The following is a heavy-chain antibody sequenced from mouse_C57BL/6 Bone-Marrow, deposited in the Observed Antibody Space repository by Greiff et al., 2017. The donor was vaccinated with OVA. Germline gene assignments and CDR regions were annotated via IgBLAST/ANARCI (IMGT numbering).Heavy chain of an antibody. CDR2: IDPSDSYT. CDR1: GYTFTSYW. J-gene: IGHJ4*01. Sequence: QVQLQQPGAELVMPGASVKLSCKASGYTFTSYWMHWVKQRPGQGLEWIGEIDPSDSYTNYSPKFTGKSTLTVDKSSSTAYMQLSSLTSEDSAVYYCARSTMVTTLYYYAMDYWGQGTSVTVSS. D-gene: IGHD2-2*01. V-gene: IGHV1-69*01. CDR3: ARSTMVTTLYYYAMDY.